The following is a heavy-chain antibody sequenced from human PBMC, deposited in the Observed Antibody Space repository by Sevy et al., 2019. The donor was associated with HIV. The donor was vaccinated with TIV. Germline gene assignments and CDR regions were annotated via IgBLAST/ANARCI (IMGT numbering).Heavy chain of an antibody. D-gene: IGHD4-17*01. J-gene: IGHJ6*02. Sequence: GGSLRLSCAASGFTFSDVWMSWVRQAPGKGLEWVGRIQSKTDGGTKDYAAPVKDRFTISRDDLKNTLYLQMNSLKTEDTAVYYCTTEALDGDYGDYYYYGMDVWGQGTTVTVSS. V-gene: IGHV3-15*01. CDR3: TTEALDGDYGDYYYYGMDV. CDR1: GFTFSDVW. CDR2: IQSKTDGGTK.